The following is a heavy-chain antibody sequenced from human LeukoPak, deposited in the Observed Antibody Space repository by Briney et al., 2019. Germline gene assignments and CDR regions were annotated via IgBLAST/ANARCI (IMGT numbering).Heavy chain of an antibody. Sequence: GGSLRLSCAASGFTFRSCELSWVRQAPAKGLEWVSYISSSGSIIYYADSVKGRFTISRDSAKNSLYLQMNSLRAGDTAVYYCARERPAAAGKGLDYWGQGTLVIVSS. CDR2: ISSSGSII. D-gene: IGHD6-13*01. CDR1: GFTFRSCE. J-gene: IGHJ4*02. V-gene: IGHV3-48*03. CDR3: ARERPAAAGKGLDY.